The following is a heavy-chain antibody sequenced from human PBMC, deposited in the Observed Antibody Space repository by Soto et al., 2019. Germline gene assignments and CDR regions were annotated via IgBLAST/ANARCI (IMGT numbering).Heavy chain of an antibody. D-gene: IGHD6-13*01. Sequence: GGSLRLSCAASGFTFDDYAMHWVRQAPGKGLEWVSGISWNSGSIGYADSVKGRFTISRDNAKNSLYLQMNSLRAEDTALYYCAKDIYGGSSSWYFWDYWGQGTLVTVSS. V-gene: IGHV3-9*01. CDR2: ISWNSGSI. CDR3: AKDIYGGSSSWYFWDY. J-gene: IGHJ4*02. CDR1: GFTFDDYA.